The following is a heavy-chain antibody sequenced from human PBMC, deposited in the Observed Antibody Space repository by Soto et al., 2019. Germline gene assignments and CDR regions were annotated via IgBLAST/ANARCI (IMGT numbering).Heavy chain of an antibody. CDR3: ARGSAAGTKSPFDY. CDR2: IHYSGST. V-gene: IGHV4-59*01. D-gene: IGHD6-13*01. CDR1: GGSISGYY. Sequence: VQLQESGPGLVKPSETLSLTCTVSGGSISGYYWSWIRQSPGKGLEWIGLIHYSGSTNYNPSLKSRVTISVDTSTNQLSRKLSSVTAADTAVYYWARGSAAGTKSPFDYWGQGTLVTVSS. J-gene: IGHJ4*02.